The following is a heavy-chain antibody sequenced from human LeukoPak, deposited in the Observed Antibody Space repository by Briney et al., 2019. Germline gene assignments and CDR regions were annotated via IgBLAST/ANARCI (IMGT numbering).Heavy chain of an antibody. V-gene: IGHV1-2*02. Sequence: ASVKVSCKASGYTFTGYYMHWVRQAPGQGLEWMGWINPNSGGTNYAQKFQGRVTMTRDTSISTAYMELSRLRSDDTAVYYCARDLWFGELFWPPNDYWGQGTLVTVSS. CDR2: INPNSGGT. J-gene: IGHJ4*02. CDR3: ARDLWFGELFWPPNDY. CDR1: GYTFTGYY. D-gene: IGHD3-10*01.